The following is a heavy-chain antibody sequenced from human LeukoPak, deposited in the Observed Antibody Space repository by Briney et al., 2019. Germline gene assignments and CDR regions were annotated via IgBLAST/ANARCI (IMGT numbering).Heavy chain of an antibody. D-gene: IGHD2-15*01. CDR3: ARVRCSGGSCPYYYYYYMDV. V-gene: IGHV4-4*07. CDR2: IYTSGST. J-gene: IGHJ6*03. CDR1: GGSISSYY. Sequence: PSETLSLTCTVSGGSISSYYWSWIRQPAGKGLEWIGRIYTSGSTYYNPSLQSRVTISIDTSKNQFSLKLRFVTAADTAVYYCARVRCSGGSCPYYYYYYMDVWGKGTTVTVSS.